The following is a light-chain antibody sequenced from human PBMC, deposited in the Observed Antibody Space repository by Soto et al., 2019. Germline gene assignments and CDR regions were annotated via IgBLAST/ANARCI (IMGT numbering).Light chain of an antibody. CDR3: QQRSNWPLSYT. V-gene: IGKV3-11*01. J-gene: IGKJ2*01. CDR2: DAS. CDR1: QSVSSY. Sequence: EIVLTQSPVTLSLFPGERATLSCRASQSVSSYLAWYQQKPGQAPRLLIYDASNRATGIPARFSGSGSGTDFTLTMSSLEPEDFAVYYCQQRSNWPLSYTFGQGTKLEIK.